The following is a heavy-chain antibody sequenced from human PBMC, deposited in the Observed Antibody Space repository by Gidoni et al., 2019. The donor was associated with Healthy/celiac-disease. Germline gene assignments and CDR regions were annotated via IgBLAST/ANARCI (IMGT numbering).Heavy chain of an antibody. CDR3: ARVQGGGYCSGGSCQPENFDY. CDR2: INPSGGST. J-gene: IGHJ4*02. CDR1: GYTFTSYY. Sequence: QVQLVQSGAEVKKPGASVKVSCKASGYTFTSYYMHWVRQAPGQGLEGMGIINPSGGSTSYAQKFQGRVTMTRDTSTSTVYMELSSLRSEDTAVYYCARVQGGGYCSGGSCQPENFDYWGQGTLVTVSS. V-gene: IGHV1-46*01. D-gene: IGHD2-15*01.